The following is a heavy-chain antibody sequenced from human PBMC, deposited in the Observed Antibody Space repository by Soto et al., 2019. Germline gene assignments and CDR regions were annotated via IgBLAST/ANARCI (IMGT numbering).Heavy chain of an antibody. CDR1: GGSISSGNYY. J-gene: IGHJ4*02. Sequence: QVQLQESGPGLVKPSQTLSLTCTVSGGSISSGNYYWSWIRQPPGKGLEWIGFISYSGTTHYSASLRSRVSISVDTPKNQFSLDLSSVTAADTAVYYCATMGTPVTGLYYFDYGGQGTLVTVSS. CDR3: ATMGTPVTGLYYFDY. D-gene: IGHD4-17*01. CDR2: ISYSGTT. V-gene: IGHV4-30-4*01.